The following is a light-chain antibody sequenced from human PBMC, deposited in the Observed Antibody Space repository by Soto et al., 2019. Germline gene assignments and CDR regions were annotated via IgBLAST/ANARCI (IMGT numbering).Light chain of an antibody. V-gene: IGLV1-40*01. J-gene: IGLJ2*01. CDR2: GNS. Sequence: QYVLTQPPSVSGAPGQRVTISCTGSSNNIGAGYDVHWYQQLPGTAPKLLIYGNSNRPSGVPDRFSGSKSGTSAFLAITGLQAEDEADYYCQSYDSSLSGVVFGGGTKLTVL. CDR3: QSYDSSLSGVV. CDR1: SNNIGAGYD.